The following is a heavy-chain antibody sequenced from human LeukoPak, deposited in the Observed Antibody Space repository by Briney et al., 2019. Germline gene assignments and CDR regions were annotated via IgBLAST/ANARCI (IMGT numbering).Heavy chain of an antibody. CDR2: ISWNSGSI. V-gene: IGHV3-9*03. J-gene: IGHJ3*02. CDR3: AKAVGATDDAFDI. D-gene: IGHD1-26*01. CDR1: GFTFDYYA. Sequence: GGSLRLSCAASGFTFDYYAMHWVRQAPGKGLEWVSGISWNSGSIGYADSVKGRFTISRDNAKNSLYLQMNSLRAEDMALYYCAKAVGATDDAFDIWGQGTMVTVSS.